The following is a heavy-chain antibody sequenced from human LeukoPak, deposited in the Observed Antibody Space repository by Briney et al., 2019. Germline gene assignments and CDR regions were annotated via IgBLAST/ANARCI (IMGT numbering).Heavy chain of an antibody. CDR1: GGSISSYY. CDR2: IYYSGST. J-gene: IGHJ4*02. Sequence: SETLSLTCTVSGGSISSYYWSWIRQPPGKGLEWIGYIYYSGSTNYNPSLKSRVTISVDRSKNQFSLKLSSVTAADTAVYYCARATRARYFDYWGQGTLVTVSS. CDR3: ARATRARYFDY. V-gene: IGHV4-59*12.